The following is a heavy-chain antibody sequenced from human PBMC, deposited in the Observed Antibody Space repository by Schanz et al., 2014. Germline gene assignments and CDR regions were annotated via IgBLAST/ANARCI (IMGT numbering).Heavy chain of an antibody. J-gene: IGHJ3*01. CDR3: TRDRGALINHNDALDL. CDR1: GFTFSTYW. CDR2: IKQDESER. D-gene: IGHD3-16*01. Sequence: VQLVDSGGDLVKPGGSLRLSCAASGFTFSTYWMSWVRQAPGKELEWVANIKQDESERSYVDSVKGRFTISRDNAKNSLYLQMNSLRSEDTAVYYCTRDRGALINHNDALDLWGQGTMVSVSS. V-gene: IGHV3-7*01.